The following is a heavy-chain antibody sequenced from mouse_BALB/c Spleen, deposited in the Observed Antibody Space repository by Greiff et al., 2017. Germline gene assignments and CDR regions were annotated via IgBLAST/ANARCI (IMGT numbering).Heavy chain of an antibody. CDR3: AKHESSSLWYFDV. D-gene: IGHD1-1*01. CDR2: IWGGGST. J-gene: IGHJ1*01. CDR1: GFSLTDYG. V-gene: IGHV2-6-5*01. Sequence: QVQLQQSGPGLVAPSQSLSITCTVSGFSLTDYGVSWIRQPPGKGLEWLGVIWGGGSTYYNSALKSRLSISKDNSKSQVFLKMNSLQTDDTAMYYCAKHESSSLWYFDVWGAGTTVTVSS.